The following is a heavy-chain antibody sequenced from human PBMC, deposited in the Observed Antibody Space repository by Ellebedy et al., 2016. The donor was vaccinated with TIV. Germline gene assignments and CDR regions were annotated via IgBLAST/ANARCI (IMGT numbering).Heavy chain of an antibody. CDR1: GFSFSDYY. CDR3: ARGNRGFDY. CDR2: SRNKANSYTT. D-gene: IGHD2/OR15-2a*01. V-gene: IGHV3-72*01. Sequence: GESLKISXATSGFSFSDYYMDWIRQAPGKGLEWVGRSRNKANSYTTEYAASVKGRFTISRDGSENSLYLQMNSLKTEDTAVYYCARGNRGFDYWGQGTLVTVSS. J-gene: IGHJ4*02.